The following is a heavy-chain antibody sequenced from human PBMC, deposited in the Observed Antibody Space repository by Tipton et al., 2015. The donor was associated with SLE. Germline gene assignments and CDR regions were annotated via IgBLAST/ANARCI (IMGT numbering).Heavy chain of an antibody. Sequence: TLSLTCTVSGGSISSSSYYWGWIRQPPGKGLEWIGSIYYSGSTYYNPSLKSRVTISVDTSKNQFSLKLSSVTAADTAVYYCARGNTIFGVAYIWGQGTMVTVSS. CDR2: IYYSGST. D-gene: IGHD3-3*01. CDR3: ARGNTIFGVAYI. V-gene: IGHV4-39*07. J-gene: IGHJ3*02. CDR1: GGSISSSSYY.